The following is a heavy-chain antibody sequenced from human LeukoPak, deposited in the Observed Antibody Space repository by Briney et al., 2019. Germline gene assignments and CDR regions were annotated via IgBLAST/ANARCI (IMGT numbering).Heavy chain of an antibody. CDR1: GFTFSSYW. V-gene: IGHV3-74*01. Sequence: GGSLRLSCEASGFTFSSYWMHWVRQTPGKGLMWVARIKSDGSTIYADSVQGRFTISRDNAKNMAYLQMNSLRDDDTAIYYCTRAITYFYGSVTYDWFASWGQGTRVTVSS. D-gene: IGHD3-10*01. CDR2: IKSDGST. CDR3: TRAITYFYGSVTYDWFAS. J-gene: IGHJ5*01.